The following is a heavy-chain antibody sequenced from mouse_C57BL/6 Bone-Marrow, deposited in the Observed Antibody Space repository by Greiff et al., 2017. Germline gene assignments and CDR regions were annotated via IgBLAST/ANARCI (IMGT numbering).Heavy chain of an antibody. V-gene: IGHV1-18*01. Sequence: EVQLQESGPELVKPGASVKIPCKASGYTFTDYNMDWVKQSPGKSLEWIGDINPNNGGTIYNQKFKGKATLTVDKSSSTAYMELRSLTSEDPAVFYCEIAPLYYDGSGYDWYFDVWGTGTTVTVTS. J-gene: IGHJ1*03. CDR1: GYTFTDYN. CDR3: EIAPLYYDGSGYDWYFDV. D-gene: IGHD1-1*01. CDR2: INPNNGGT.